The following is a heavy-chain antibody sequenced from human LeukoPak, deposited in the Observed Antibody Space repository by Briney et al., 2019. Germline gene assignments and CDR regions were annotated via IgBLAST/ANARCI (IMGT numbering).Heavy chain of an antibody. Sequence: SETLSLTCAVYGGSFSGYYWSWIRQPPGEGLEWIGEINHSGSTNYNPSLKSRVTISVDTSKNQFSLKLSSVTAADTAVYYCASGGWSGCCYYFDYWGQGTLVTVSS. CDR1: GGSFSGYY. CDR2: INHSGST. D-gene: IGHD6-19*01. CDR3: ASGGWSGCCYYFDY. V-gene: IGHV4-34*01. J-gene: IGHJ4*02.